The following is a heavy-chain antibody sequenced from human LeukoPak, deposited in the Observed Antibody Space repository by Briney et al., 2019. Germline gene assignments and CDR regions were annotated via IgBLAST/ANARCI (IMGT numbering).Heavy chain of an antibody. Sequence: GASVKVSCKASGYTFTSYGISWVRQAPGQGLEWMGWISAYNGNTNYAQKLQGRVTMTTDTSTSTAYMELRSLRSDDTAVYYCARDYGDYPHWYYYYGMDVWGQGTTVTVSS. J-gene: IGHJ6*02. CDR3: ARDYGDYPHWYYYYGMDV. CDR1: GYTFTSYG. D-gene: IGHD4-17*01. CDR2: ISAYNGNT. V-gene: IGHV1-18*01.